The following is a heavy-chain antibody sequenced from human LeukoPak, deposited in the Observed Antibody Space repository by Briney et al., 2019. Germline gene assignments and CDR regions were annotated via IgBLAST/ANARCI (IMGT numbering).Heavy chain of an antibody. V-gene: IGHV3-23*01. Sequence: GGSLRLSCAASGFTFSSYAMSWVRQALGKGLEWVSTISGSGGNTDSADSVKGRFTISRDNSKSTLYLQMNSLRVEDTALYYCAKDRITVTPYSFDYWGQGTLLTVSS. D-gene: IGHD1-20*01. CDR2: ISGSGGNT. J-gene: IGHJ4*02. CDR3: AKDRITVTPYSFDY. CDR1: GFTFSSYA.